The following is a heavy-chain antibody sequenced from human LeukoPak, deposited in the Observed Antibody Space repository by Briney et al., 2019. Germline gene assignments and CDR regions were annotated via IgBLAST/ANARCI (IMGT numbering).Heavy chain of an antibody. CDR2: ISSSSSTI. J-gene: IGHJ4*02. V-gene: IGHV3-48*02. Sequence: GGSLRLSCAASGFTLSSYSMNWVRQAPGKGLQWCSYISSSSSTIYYADSVKGRFTISRDNAKNSLYLQMNSLRDADTAVYYCARVVNYYDSSGCFDYWGQGTLVTVSS. D-gene: IGHD3-22*01. CDR3: ARVVNYYDSSGCFDY. CDR1: GFTLSSYS.